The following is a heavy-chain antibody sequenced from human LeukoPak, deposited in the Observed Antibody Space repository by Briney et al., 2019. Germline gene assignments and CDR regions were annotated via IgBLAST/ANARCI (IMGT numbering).Heavy chain of an antibody. CDR1: GGSISSSSYY. D-gene: IGHD6-19*01. CDR3: ARNSGWYGVT. CDR2: IHYSGST. V-gene: IGHV4-39*07. J-gene: IGHJ4*02. Sequence: PSETLSLTCTVSGGSISSSSYYWGWIRQPPGKGLEWIGSIHYSGSTNYNPSLKSRVTISVDTSKNQFSLKLSSVTAADTAVYYCARNSGWYGVTWGQGTLVTVSS.